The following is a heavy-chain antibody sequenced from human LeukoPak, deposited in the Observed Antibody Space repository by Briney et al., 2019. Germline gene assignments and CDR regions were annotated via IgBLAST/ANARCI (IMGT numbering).Heavy chain of an antibody. CDR3: ARGIAAFDY. V-gene: IGHV4-4*02. CDR1: GGSISYSHW. D-gene: IGHD6-13*01. Sequence: PSETLSLTCAVSGGSISYSHWWSWARQPPGKGLEWIGEIHYSGTTNYNLSLKSRVTMSVDTSKNQFSLKLSSVTAADTAVYYCARGIAAFDYWGQGTLVTVSS. CDR2: IHYSGTT. J-gene: IGHJ4*02.